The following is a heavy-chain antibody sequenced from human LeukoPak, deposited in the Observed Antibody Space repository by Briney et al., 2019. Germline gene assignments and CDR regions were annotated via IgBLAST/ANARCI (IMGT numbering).Heavy chain of an antibody. D-gene: IGHD3-22*01. CDR1: GFTFSSYA. CDR3: ARLASDYYDSSGPRRGAFDI. Sequence: GGSLRLSCAASGFTFSSYAMHWVRQAPGKGLEWVAVISYDGSNKYYADSVKGRFTISRDNSKNTLYLQVNSLRAEDTAVYYCARLASDYYDSSGPRRGAFDIWGQGTMVTVSS. J-gene: IGHJ3*02. V-gene: IGHV3-30*04. CDR2: ISYDGSNK.